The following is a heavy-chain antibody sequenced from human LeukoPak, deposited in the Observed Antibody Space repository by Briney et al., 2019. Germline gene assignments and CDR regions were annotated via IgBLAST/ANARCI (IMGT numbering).Heavy chain of an antibody. Sequence: GRSLRLSCAASGFTFSSYGMHWVRQAPGKGLEWVADISYDGSNKYYADSVKGRFTISRDNSKNTLYLQMNSLRAEDTAVYYCAKDAPAGYYYGMDVWGQGTTVTVSS. CDR3: AKDAPAGYYYGMDV. CDR1: GFTFSSYG. V-gene: IGHV3-30*18. J-gene: IGHJ6*02. CDR2: ISYDGSNK.